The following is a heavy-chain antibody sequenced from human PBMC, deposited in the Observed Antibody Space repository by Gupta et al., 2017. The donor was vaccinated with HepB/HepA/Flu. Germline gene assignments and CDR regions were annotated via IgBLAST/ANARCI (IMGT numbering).Heavy chain of an antibody. V-gene: IGHV4-34*01. J-gene: IGHJ4*02. Sequence: QVQLQQWGAGLLMPSETLSLTCAVYGGSFSGYYWSWIRQPPGKGLEWIGEINHSGSTNYNPSLKSRVTISVDTSKNQFSLKLSSVTAADPAVYYCARGGYYYDSSGYYGFDYWGQGTLVTVSS. CDR2: INHSGST. CDR3: ARGGYYYDSSGYYGFDY. CDR1: GGSFSGYY. D-gene: IGHD3-22*01.